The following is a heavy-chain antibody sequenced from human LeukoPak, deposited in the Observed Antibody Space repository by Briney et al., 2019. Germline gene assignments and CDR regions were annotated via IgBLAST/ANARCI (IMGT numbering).Heavy chain of an antibody. Sequence: ASVKVSCKASGYTFTSYYMHWVRQAPGQGLEWMGIINPSGGSTSYAQKFQGRVTMTRDTSTSTAYMELRSLRSDDTAVYYCAAYCSGGSCYSGWYYYGMDVWGQGTTVTVSS. CDR3: AAYCSGGSCYSGWYYYGMDV. CDR1: GYTFTSYY. CDR2: INPSGGST. J-gene: IGHJ6*02. D-gene: IGHD2-15*01. V-gene: IGHV1-46*01.